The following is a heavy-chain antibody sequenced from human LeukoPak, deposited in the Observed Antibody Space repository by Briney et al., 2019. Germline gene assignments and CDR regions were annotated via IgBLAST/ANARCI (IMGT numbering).Heavy chain of an antibody. CDR3: ARRGVAGTEYYFDY. J-gene: IGHJ4*02. V-gene: IGHV3-23*01. CDR2: IYGMGRI. D-gene: IGHD6-19*01. Sequence: GGSLRLSCAAPGFTFSTYAMSWVRQAPGKGLEWVSVIYGMGRIYYGDSVEGRFTISRDNSKNTLYLQMNSLRTEDTAVYYCARRGVAGTEYYFDYWGQGTLVTVSS. CDR1: GFTFSTYA.